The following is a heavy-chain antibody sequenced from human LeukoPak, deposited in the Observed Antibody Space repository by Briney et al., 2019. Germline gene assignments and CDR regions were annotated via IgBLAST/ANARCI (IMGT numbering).Heavy chain of an antibody. CDR1: GYTFTGYY. Sequence: GASVKVSCKASGYTFTGYYMHWVRQAPGQGLEWMGWINPNSGGTNYAQKFQGRVTMTRDTSISTAYMELSRLRSDDTAVCYCARVELGSGDGYGDYWGQGTLVTVSS. J-gene: IGHJ4*02. D-gene: IGHD5-24*01. V-gene: IGHV1-2*02. CDR3: ARVELGSGDGYGDY. CDR2: INPNSGGT.